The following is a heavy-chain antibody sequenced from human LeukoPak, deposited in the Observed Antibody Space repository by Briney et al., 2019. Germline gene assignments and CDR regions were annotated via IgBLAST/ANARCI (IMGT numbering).Heavy chain of an antibody. CDR1: GYTFTSYY. CDR3: ARGHSPFGVVYYYYGMDV. Sequence: ASVKVSCKASGYTFTSYYMHWVRQAPGQGLEWMGIINPSGGSTSYAQKFQGRVTMTRDTSTSTVYMELGSLRSEDTAVYYCARGHSPFGVVYYYYGMDVWGQGTTVTVSS. J-gene: IGHJ6*02. D-gene: IGHD3-3*01. CDR2: INPSGGST. V-gene: IGHV1-46*01.